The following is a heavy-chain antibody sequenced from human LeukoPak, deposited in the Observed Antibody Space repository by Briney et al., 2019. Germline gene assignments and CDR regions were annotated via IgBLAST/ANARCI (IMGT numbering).Heavy chain of an antibody. CDR3: AKGLYFGELLGPCDF. V-gene: IGHV3-23*01. D-gene: IGHD3-10*01. CDR1: GFTFSNAW. J-gene: IGHJ4*02. Sequence: GGSLRLSCATSGFTFSNAWMNWVRQAPGKGLEWVSVISGNDASTYYADSVKGRFTISRDNSNNTLYLQMNSLRAEDTAVYYCAKGLYFGELLGPCDFRGQGTLVTVSS. CDR2: ISGNDAST.